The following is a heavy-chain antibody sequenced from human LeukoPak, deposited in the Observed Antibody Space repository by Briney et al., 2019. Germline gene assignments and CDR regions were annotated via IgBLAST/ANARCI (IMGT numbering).Heavy chain of an antibody. CDR2: ISDDGSTK. J-gene: IGHJ5*02. V-gene: IGHV3-30*04. CDR3: GKLGT. CDR1: GFTFSSYA. Sequence: GGSLRLSCAASGFTFSSYAMQWVRQAPGKGLEWVAVISDDGSTKNYADSVKGRFTFSRDNSKNTLYLQMTSLRAEDTAVYYCGKLGTWGQGSLVTVSS.